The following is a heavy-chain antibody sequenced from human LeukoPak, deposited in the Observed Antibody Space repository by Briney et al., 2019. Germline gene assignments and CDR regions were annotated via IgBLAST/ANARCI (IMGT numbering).Heavy chain of an antibody. CDR3: ASLSFSRTYAAFDI. D-gene: IGHD3-16*02. CDR2: VWYDGSNK. V-gene: IGHV3-33*01. CDR1: GFAFSRSG. J-gene: IGHJ3*02. Sequence: GGSLRLSCAASGFAFSRSGMHWVRQAPGKGLEWVAVVWYDGSNKHYADSVKGRFTISRDNSKNTLYLQMNSLRAEDTAVYYCASLSFSRTYAAFDIWGQGTMVTVSS.